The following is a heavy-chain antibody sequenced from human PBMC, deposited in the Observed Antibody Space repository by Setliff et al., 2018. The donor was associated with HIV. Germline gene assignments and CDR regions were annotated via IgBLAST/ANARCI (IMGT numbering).Heavy chain of an antibody. Sequence: SVKVSCKASGDAFSRYAISWVRQAPGQGLEWMGGIVPILGPANYAQKFQGRVTITTDESTYTAYMELSSLTSEDTAVYYCARVTTSGRGSYLHWGQGTLVTVSS. V-gene: IGHV1-69*05. J-gene: IGHJ4*02. CDR3: ARVTTSGRGSYLH. CDR2: IVPILGPA. D-gene: IGHD1-26*01. CDR1: GDAFSRYA.